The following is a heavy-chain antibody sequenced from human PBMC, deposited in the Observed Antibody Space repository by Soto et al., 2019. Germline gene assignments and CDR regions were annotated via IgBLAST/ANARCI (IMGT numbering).Heavy chain of an antibody. J-gene: IGHJ4*02. CDR3: AKKRSERGAFDY. CDR1: GFTFSSYA. V-gene: IGHV3-23*01. D-gene: IGHD3-16*01. CDR2: ISGSGGST. Sequence: EVQLLESGGGLVQPWGSLRLSCAASGFTFSSYAMSWVRQAPGKGLEWVSTISGSGGSTYYADSVKGRFTISRDNSKNTLYLQMNSLRAEDTAGYYCAKKRSERGAFDYWGQGTLVTVSS.